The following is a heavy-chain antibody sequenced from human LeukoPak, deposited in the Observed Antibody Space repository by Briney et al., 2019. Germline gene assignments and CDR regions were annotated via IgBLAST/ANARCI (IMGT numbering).Heavy chain of an antibody. Sequence: GGSLRLSCAASGFTFSSYAMSWVRQAPGKGLEWVSAIGGSGGSTYYADSVKGRFTISRDNSKNTLYLQMNSLRAEDTAVYYCAKVGWGSSVGYFDYWGQGTLVTVSS. CDR3: AKVGWGSSVGYFDY. J-gene: IGHJ4*02. CDR1: GFTFSSYA. D-gene: IGHD3-16*01. CDR2: IGGSGGST. V-gene: IGHV3-23*01.